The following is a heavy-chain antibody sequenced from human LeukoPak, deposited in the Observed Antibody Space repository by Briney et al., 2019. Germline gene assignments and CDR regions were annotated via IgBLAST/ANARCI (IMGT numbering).Heavy chain of an antibody. D-gene: IGHD2-2*01. CDR3: ARTGLGYCSSTSCPGGDY. CDR1: GGSISSGGYY. J-gene: IGHJ4*02. CDR2: IHHSGNT. V-gene: IGHV4-30-2*01. Sequence: SETLSLTCTVSGGSISSGGYYWSWIRQPPGKGLEWIGYIHHSGNTYYNPSLKSRVTISVDRSKNQFSLKLSSVTAADTAVYYCARTGLGYCSSTSCPGGDYWGQGTLVTVSS.